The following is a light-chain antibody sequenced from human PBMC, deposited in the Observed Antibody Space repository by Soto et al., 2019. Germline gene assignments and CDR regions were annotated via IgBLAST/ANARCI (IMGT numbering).Light chain of an antibody. Sequence: IQMTHSPSSLPASVGDRVPITFRASQSISSYLNWYQQKPGKAPKLLIYAASSLQSGVPSRFSGSGSGTDFTLTISSLQPEDFATYYCQQSYSTPRTFGQGTKVDTK. CDR1: QSISSY. V-gene: IGKV1-39*01. CDR3: QQSYSTPRT. CDR2: AAS. J-gene: IGKJ1*01.